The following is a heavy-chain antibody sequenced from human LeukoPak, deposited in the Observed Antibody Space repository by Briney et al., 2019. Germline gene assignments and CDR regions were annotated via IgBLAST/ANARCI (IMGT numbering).Heavy chain of an antibody. CDR1: GGSISSYY. CDR2: MHYSGST. J-gene: IGHJ4*02. D-gene: IGHD3-10*01. V-gene: IGHV4-59*01. Sequence: SETLSLTCTVSGGSISSYYWSWIRQPPGKGLEWIGYMHYSGSTNYNPSLKSRVTISVDTSKNQFSLKLSSVTAADTAVYYCGRWMLYSSGSYSDYWGQGTLVTVSS. CDR3: GRWMLYSSGSYSDY.